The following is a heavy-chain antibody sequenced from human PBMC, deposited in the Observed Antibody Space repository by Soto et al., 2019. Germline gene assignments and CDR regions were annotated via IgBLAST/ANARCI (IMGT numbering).Heavy chain of an antibody. J-gene: IGHJ6*02. V-gene: IGHV3-30*18. CDR3: AKDSSRGSGATIDGAYYYYGMDV. D-gene: IGHD5-12*01. CDR2: ISYDGSNK. CDR1: GFTFSSYG. Sequence: PGGSLRLSCAAPGFTFSSYGMHWVRQAPGKGLEWVAIISYDGSNKYYADSVKGRFTISRDNSKNTLYLQMNSLRAEDTAVYYCAKDSSRGSGATIDGAYYYYGMDVWGQGTTVTVSS.